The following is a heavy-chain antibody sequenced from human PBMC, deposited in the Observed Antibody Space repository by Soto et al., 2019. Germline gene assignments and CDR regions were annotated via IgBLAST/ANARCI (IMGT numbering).Heavy chain of an antibody. J-gene: IGHJ6*02. CDR3: AVVPAATYGMDV. D-gene: IGHD2-2*01. CDR1: VGTFSSYA. CDR2: IIPILGTA. Sequence: SVKVSCKASVGTFSSYAISWVRQAPGQGLEWMGGIIPILGTANYAQKFQGRVTITADESTSTAYMELSSLRSEDTAVYYCAVVPAATYGMDVWGQGTTVTVS. V-gene: IGHV1-69*13.